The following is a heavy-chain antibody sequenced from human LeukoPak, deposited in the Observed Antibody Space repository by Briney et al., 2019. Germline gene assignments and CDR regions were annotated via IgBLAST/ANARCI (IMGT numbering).Heavy chain of an antibody. D-gene: IGHD5-12*01. CDR1: GLVFGKHA. J-gene: IGHJ4*02. V-gene: IGHV3-23*01. CDR2: ISDDSSFT. CDR3: AKGRCSGPGCDSFDY. Sequence: GGSLRLSCAASGLVFGKHAMAWVRQAPGKGPECVSIISDDSSFTYYLDSVKGRSTIFRDNSKNTLYLHMNSLKAEDTAVYYCAKGRCSGPGCDSFDYWGQGTLVTVSS.